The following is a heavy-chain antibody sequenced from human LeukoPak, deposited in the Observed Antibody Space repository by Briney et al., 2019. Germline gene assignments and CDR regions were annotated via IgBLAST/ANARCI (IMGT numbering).Heavy chain of an antibody. J-gene: IGHJ6*03. CDR3: ARAGDYGDYYYYMDV. V-gene: IGHV3-48*03. CDR1: GFTFSSYE. D-gene: IGHD4-17*01. Sequence: GGSLRLSCAASGFTFSSYEMNWVRQAPGKGLEWVSYISSSGSTIYYADSVKGRFTISRDNAKNSLYLQMNSLRAEDTAVYYCARAGDYGDYYYYMDVWGKGTTVTVSS. CDR2: ISSSGSTI.